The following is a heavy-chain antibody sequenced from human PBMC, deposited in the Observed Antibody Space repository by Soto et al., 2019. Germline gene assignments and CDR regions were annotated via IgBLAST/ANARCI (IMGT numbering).Heavy chain of an antibody. D-gene: IGHD6-13*01. V-gene: IGHV3-30*18. J-gene: IGHJ4*02. CDR2: ISYDGRYK. CDR3: AKGGRTSSSWYGEGMDY. CDR1: GFTFTSYG. Sequence: QVRLVESGGGVVQPGTSLRLSCAASGFTFTSYGMHWVRQAPGKGLEWVAVISYDGRYKYYGDSVKGRFTISRDNSKITLDLQMNSLRAEDTAVYFCAKGGRTSSSWYGEGMDYWGQGTLVTVSS.